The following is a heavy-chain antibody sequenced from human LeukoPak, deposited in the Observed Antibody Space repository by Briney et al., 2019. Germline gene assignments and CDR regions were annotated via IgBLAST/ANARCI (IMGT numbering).Heavy chain of an antibody. CDR3: ARAVYYDSSGYYSGDYYYYMDV. Sequence: SETLSLTCAVYGGSFSGYYWSWIRQPPGKGLEWIGEINHIGSTNYNPSLKSRVTISVDTSKNQFSLKLSSVTAADTAVYYCARAVYYDSSGYYSGDYYYYMDVWGKGTTVTVSS. CDR2: INHIGST. J-gene: IGHJ6*03. V-gene: IGHV4-34*01. D-gene: IGHD3-22*01. CDR1: GGSFSGYY.